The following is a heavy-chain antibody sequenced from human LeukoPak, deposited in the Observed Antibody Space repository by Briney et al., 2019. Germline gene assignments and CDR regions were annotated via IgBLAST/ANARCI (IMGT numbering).Heavy chain of an antibody. D-gene: IGHD6-19*01. J-gene: IGHJ4*02. CDR3: AREQAVAGNDY. V-gene: IGHV4-39*07. CDR1: GGSISSSSYY. CDR2: IYYSGST. Sequence: SETLSLTCIVSGGSISSSSYYWGWIRQPPGKGLEWIGSIYYSGSTYYNPSLKSRVTISVDTSKNQFSLKLSSVTAADTAVYYCAREQAVAGNDYWGQGTLVTVSS.